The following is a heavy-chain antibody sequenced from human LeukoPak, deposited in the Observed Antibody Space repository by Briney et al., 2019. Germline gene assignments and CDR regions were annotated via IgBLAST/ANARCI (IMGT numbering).Heavy chain of an antibody. Sequence: SETLSLTCAVYGGSLSGYYWSWIRQPPGKGLEWIGEINHSGSTNYNPSLKSRVTISVDTSKNQFSLKLTSVTAADTAVYYCARVGTGTTFGGYYYYYMDVWGKGTTVTVSS. CDR2: INHSGST. CDR1: GGSLSGYY. V-gene: IGHV4-34*01. CDR3: ARVGTGTTFGGYYYYYMDV. J-gene: IGHJ6*03. D-gene: IGHD1-1*01.